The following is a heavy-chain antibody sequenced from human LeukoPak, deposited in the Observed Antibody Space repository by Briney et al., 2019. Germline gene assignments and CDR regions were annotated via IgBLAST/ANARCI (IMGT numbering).Heavy chain of an antibody. CDR1: GDAISTYY. V-gene: IGHV4-4*08. Sequence: PSETLSLTCTVSGDAISTYYWNWIRQTPGKGLEWVGHIANGRTDYIPSLKSRAIISVDTSKNQISLRLTSVTAADTAVYHCARDKAHSYGYYFDPWGPGTQVLVSS. CDR2: IANGRT. D-gene: IGHD3-10*01. J-gene: IGHJ4*02. CDR3: ARDKAHSYGYYFDP.